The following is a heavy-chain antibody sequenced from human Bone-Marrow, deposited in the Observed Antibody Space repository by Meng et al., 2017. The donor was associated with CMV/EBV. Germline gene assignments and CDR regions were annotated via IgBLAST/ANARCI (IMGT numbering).Heavy chain of an antibody. CDR3: ARERNYDFWSGSSSIFDY. J-gene: IGHJ4*02. Sequence: GESLKISCAASGVTFSDYYMSWIRQAPGKGLEWVSYISSSGSTIYYADSVKGRFTISRDNAKNSLYLQMNSLRAEDTAVYYCARERNYDFWSGSSSIFDYWGQGTLVTVSS. V-gene: IGHV3-11*01. CDR1: GVTFSDYY. D-gene: IGHD3-3*01. CDR2: ISSSGSTI.